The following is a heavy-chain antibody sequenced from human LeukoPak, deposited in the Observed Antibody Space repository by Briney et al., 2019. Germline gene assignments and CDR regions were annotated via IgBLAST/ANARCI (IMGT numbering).Heavy chain of an antibody. J-gene: IGHJ4*02. CDR1: GGSISSYY. D-gene: IGHD6-19*01. CDR2: IYYSGST. V-gene: IGHV4-59*01. CDR3: ARVPPGFSDWYATYFDY. Sequence: SETLSLTCTVSGGSISSYYWSWIRQPPGKGLEWIGYIYYSGSTNYNPSLKSRVTISVDTSKNQFSLKLSSVTAADTAAYYCARVPPGFSDWYATYFDYWGQGTLVTVSS.